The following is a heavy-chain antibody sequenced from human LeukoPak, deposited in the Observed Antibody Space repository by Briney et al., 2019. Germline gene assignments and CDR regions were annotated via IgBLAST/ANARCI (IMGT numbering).Heavy chain of an antibody. D-gene: IGHD3-10*01. Sequence: GGSLRLSCAASGFTFSDYYMSWIRQAPGKGLEWVSYISSSSSYTNYADSVKGRFTISRDNAKNSLYLQTNSLRAEDTAVYYCARDPDGSGSYYGYWGQGTLVTVSS. V-gene: IGHV3-11*06. J-gene: IGHJ4*02. CDR3: ARDPDGSGSYYGY. CDR2: ISSSSSYT. CDR1: GFTFSDYY.